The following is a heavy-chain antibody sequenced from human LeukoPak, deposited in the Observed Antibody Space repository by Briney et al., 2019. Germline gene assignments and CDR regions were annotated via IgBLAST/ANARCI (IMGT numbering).Heavy chain of an antibody. CDR1: GGSINTYY. V-gene: IGHV4-59*08. Sequence: PSETLSLTCTVSGGSINTYYWSWIRQPPGKGLEWIGSIYYSGSTDYNPSLKSRVTISLDTSKNQFSLKLSSVTAADTAVYYCARVHARPRFFDYWGQGTLVTVSS. J-gene: IGHJ4*02. CDR2: IYYSGST. CDR3: ARVHARPRFFDY.